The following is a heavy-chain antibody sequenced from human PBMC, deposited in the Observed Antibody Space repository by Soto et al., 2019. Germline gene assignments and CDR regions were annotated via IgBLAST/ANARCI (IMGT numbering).Heavy chain of an antibody. V-gene: IGHV1-69*13. CDR3: AKDYYDSSGYYYYFDY. J-gene: IGHJ4*02. CDR2: IIPIFGAA. D-gene: IGHD3-22*01. Sequence: SVKVSCKASGGTFSSYAISWVRQAPGQGLEWMGGIIPIFGAANYAQKFQGRVTITADESTSTAYMELSSLRSEDTAVYYCAKDYYDSSGYYYYFDYWGQGTLVTVSS. CDR1: GGTFSSYA.